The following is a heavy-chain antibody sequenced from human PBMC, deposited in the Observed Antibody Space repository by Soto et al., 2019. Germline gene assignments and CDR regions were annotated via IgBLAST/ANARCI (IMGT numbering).Heavy chain of an antibody. Sequence: GGPLRLSCTGSGFTFSDHYIDWVRQAPGKGLEWVGRSRDKAQGYSTIYAASVKGRFTTSRDESKSSVYLQMNSLKTEDTAIYYCVRTTYFSDSSVYTRFFDYWGQGTLVTVSS. D-gene: IGHD3-22*01. CDR1: GFTFSDHY. CDR2: SRDKAQGYST. J-gene: IGHJ4*02. CDR3: VRTTYFSDSSVYTRFFDY. V-gene: IGHV3-72*01.